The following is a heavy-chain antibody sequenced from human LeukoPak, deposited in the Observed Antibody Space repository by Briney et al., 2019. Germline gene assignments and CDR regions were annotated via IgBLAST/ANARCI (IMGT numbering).Heavy chain of an antibody. CDR2: ILAGGYT. Sequence: AGSLRLSCAASGFTLSNAWMSWVRQAPGKGLEWVSIILAGGYTYYADSVKDRFTISKDNSKNTLYLQMNSLTAEDTAVYYCARNGPGGYYFDFWGQGTLVTVSS. CDR3: ARNGPGGYYFDF. J-gene: IGHJ4*02. CDR1: GFTLSNAW. V-gene: IGHV3-66*01. D-gene: IGHD2-8*02.